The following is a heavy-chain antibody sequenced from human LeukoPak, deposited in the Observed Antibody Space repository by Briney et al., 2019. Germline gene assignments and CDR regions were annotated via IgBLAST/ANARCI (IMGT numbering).Heavy chain of an antibody. Sequence: SETLSLTCTVSGGSISGYFWSWIRQPPGKGLEWIGEINHSGSTNYNPSLKSRVTISVDTSKNQFSLKLSSVTAADTAVYYCARGSIAARPRYNWFDPWGQGTLVTVSS. D-gene: IGHD6-6*01. V-gene: IGHV4-34*01. CDR1: GGSISGYF. CDR2: INHSGST. J-gene: IGHJ5*02. CDR3: ARGSIAARPRYNWFDP.